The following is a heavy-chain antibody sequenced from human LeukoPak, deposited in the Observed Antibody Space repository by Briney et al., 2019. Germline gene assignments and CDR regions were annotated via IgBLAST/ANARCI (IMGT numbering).Heavy chain of an antibody. D-gene: IGHD1-1*01. Sequence: GRSLRLSCAASGFTFSSYGMHWVRQAPGKGLEWGAIISYDESNKYYADSVKGRFTISRDNSKNMLYLQMNSLRAEDTAVYYCAKEGTVRDFDYWGQGSLVTVSS. CDR3: AKEGTVRDFDY. J-gene: IGHJ4*02. V-gene: IGHV3-30*18. CDR1: GFTFSSYG. CDR2: ISYDESNK.